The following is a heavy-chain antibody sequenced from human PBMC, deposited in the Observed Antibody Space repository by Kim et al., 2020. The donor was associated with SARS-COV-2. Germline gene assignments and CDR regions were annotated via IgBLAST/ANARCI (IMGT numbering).Heavy chain of an antibody. CDR2: IVVGSGNT. D-gene: IGHD5-12*01. V-gene: IGHV1-58*01. CDR1: GFTFTSSA. Sequence: SVKVSCKASGFTFTSSAVQWVRQARGQRLEWIGWIVVGSGNTNYAQKFQERVTITRDMSTSTAYMELSSLRSEDTAVYYCAASPSSSDGSELSDFDYWGQGTLVTVSS. J-gene: IGHJ4*02. CDR3: AASPSSSDGSELSDFDY.